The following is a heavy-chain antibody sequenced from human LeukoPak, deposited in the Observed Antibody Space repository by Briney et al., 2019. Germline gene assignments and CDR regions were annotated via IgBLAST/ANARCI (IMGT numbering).Heavy chain of an antibody. CDR1: GGSISSYY. CDR2: IYTTGST. J-gene: IGHJ4*02. CDR3: ARASHDYGDYSHFDY. Sequence: SETLSLTCTVSGGSISSYYWSWIRQPAGKALEWIGRIYTTGSTNYNPSLKSRVTMSVDTSKNQFSLKLSSVTAADTAVYYCARASHDYGDYSHFDYWGQGTLVTVSS. D-gene: IGHD4-17*01. V-gene: IGHV4-4*07.